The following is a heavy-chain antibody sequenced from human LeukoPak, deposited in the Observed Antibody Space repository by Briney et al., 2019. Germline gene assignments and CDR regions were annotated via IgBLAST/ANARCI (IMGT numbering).Heavy chain of an antibody. CDR3: ARGKGYCSSTSCCCFDY. D-gene: IGHD2-2*01. Sequence: SQTLSLTCTVSGGSISSGGYYWSWIRQHPGKGLEWIGYIYYSGSTYYNPSLKSRVTISVDTSKNQFSLKLSSVTAADTAVYYCARGKGYCSSTSCCCFDYWGQGTLVTVSS. CDR1: GGSISSGGYY. J-gene: IGHJ4*02. V-gene: IGHV4-31*03. CDR2: IYYSGST.